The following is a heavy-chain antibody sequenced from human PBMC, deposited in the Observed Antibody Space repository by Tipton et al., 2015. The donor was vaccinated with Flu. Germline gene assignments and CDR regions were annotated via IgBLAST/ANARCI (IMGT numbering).Heavy chain of an antibody. Sequence: GSLRLSCAGSGFTFSNYPMAWVRQAPGKGLQWVSSMDTSGGRTYYADSVKGRFTISRDDSENTLYLQMSSLRVEDTAVYFCASVVSGWYTYWGQGTLVTVSS. J-gene: IGHJ4*02. D-gene: IGHD6-19*01. V-gene: IGHV3-23*05. CDR1: GFTFSNYP. CDR2: MDTSGGRT. CDR3: ASVVSGWYTY.